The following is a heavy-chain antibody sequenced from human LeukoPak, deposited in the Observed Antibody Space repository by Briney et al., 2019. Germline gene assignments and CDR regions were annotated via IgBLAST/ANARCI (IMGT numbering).Heavy chain of an antibody. CDR2: INSDQSNT. D-gene: IGHD6-6*01. CDR3: ARSSIAARRLGLYYFDY. V-gene: IGHV3-74*03. J-gene: IGHJ4*02. Sequence: GGSLRLSCAASGFTFRLYWMHWVRQAPGKGLVWVSRINSDQSNTTYADSVKGRFTISRDNAENLLSLQMNSLRAEDTAVYYCARSSIAARRLGLYYFDYWGQGTLVTVSS. CDR1: GFTFRLYW.